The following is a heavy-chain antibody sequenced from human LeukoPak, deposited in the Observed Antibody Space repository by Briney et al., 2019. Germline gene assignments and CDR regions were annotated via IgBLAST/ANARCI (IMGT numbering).Heavy chain of an antibody. CDR3: ARPYYYDSRIDP. J-gene: IGHJ5*02. CDR1: GGSISSGDYY. CDR2: TYYSGST. D-gene: IGHD3-22*01. Sequence: TSQTLSLTCTVSGGSISSGDYYWSWIRQPPGKGVEWIGYTYYSGSTYYNPSLKNRVSISVDTSKNQFSLNLSSVTAADTAVYYCARPYYYDSRIDPWGQGTLVTVSS. V-gene: IGHV4-30-4*01.